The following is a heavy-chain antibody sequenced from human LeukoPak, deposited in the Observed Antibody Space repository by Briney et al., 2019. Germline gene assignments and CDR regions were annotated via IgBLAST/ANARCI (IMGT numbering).Heavy chain of an antibody. V-gene: IGHV3-53*01. D-gene: IGHD2-8*01. Sequence: PGGSLRLSCAASGFTVSSNYMSWVRQAPGKGLEWVSVIYSGGSTYYADSVKGRFTISRDNSKNTLYLQMNSLRAEDTAVYYCARDSPQYGAHEFDYWGQGTLVTVSS. CDR1: GFTVSSNY. CDR2: IYSGGST. J-gene: IGHJ4*02. CDR3: ARDSPQYGAHEFDY.